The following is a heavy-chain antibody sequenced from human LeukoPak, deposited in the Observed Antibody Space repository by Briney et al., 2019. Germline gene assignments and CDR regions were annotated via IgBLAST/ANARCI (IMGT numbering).Heavy chain of an antibody. V-gene: IGHV5-51*01. CDR2: IYPVDSDT. J-gene: IGHJ6*02. Sequence: GESLKISCKGSGYSFTNYWIAWVRQMPGKGLEWMGIIYPVDSDTRYSPSFQGQVTISADKSISTAYLQWSSLKAPDTAMYYCARLQSSSSRYYYYYGMDVWGQGTTVTVSS. CDR1: GYSFTNYW. CDR3: ARLQSSSSRYYYYYGMDV. D-gene: IGHD6-6*01.